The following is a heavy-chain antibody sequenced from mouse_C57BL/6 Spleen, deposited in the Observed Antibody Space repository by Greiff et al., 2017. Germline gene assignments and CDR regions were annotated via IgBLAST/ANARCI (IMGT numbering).Heavy chain of an antibody. D-gene: IGHD2-5*01. CDR3: ARDYSNTWFAY. CDR1: GFTFSDYG. Sequence: EVKVVESGGGLVKPGGSLKLSCAASGFTFSDYGMHWVRQAPEKGLEWVAYISSGSSTIYYADTVKGRFTISRDNAKNTLFLQMTSLSSEDTAMYYCARDYSNTWFAYWGQGTLVTVSA. V-gene: IGHV5-17*01. CDR2: ISSGSSTI. J-gene: IGHJ3*01.